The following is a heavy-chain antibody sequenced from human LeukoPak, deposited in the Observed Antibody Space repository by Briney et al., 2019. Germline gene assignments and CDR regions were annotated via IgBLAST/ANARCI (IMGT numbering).Heavy chain of an antibody. J-gene: IGHJ5*02. CDR2: INHSGSI. CDR1: GGSFSGYY. Sequence: SETLSLTCAVYGGSFSGYYWSWIRQPPGKGLEWIGEINHSGSINYNPSLKSRVTISVDTSKNQFSLKLSSVTAADTAVYYCARGVVIFGVVTNWFDPWGQGTLVTVSS. D-gene: IGHD3-3*01. V-gene: IGHV4-34*01. CDR3: ARGVVIFGVVTNWFDP.